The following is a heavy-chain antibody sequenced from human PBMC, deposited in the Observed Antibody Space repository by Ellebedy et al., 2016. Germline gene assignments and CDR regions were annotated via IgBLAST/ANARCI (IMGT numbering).Heavy chain of an antibody. CDR1: GGSISSGDYY. Sequence: SETLSLXXTVSGGSISSGDYYWSWIRQPPGKGLEWIGYIYYSGSTYYNPSLKSRVTISVDTSKNQFSLKLSSVTAADTAVYYCARRHQKDIVATGGGPNDYWGQGTLVTVSS. CDR3: ARRHQKDIVATGGGPNDY. J-gene: IGHJ4*02. CDR2: IYYSGST. V-gene: IGHV4-30-4*01. D-gene: IGHD5-12*01.